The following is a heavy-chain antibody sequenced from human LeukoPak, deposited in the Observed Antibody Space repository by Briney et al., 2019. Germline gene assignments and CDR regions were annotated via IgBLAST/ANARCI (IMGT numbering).Heavy chain of an antibody. Sequence: GGSLRLSCVAPGITFSNYAVSWVRQAPEKGLDWVSVISGSAHKIRYADSVKGRFTISRDNSENIVYLQMNNLRVEDTAVYYCAGRPTGYSSGYIHWGQGTLVTVSS. CDR2: ISGSAHKI. J-gene: IGHJ4*02. CDR3: AGRPTGYSSGYIH. V-gene: IGHV3-23*01. D-gene: IGHD5-18*01. CDR1: GITFSNYA.